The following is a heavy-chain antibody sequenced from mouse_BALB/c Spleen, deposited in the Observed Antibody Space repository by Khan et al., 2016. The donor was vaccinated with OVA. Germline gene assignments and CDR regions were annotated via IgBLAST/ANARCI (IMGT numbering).Heavy chain of an antibody. CDR3: ARLEDI. J-gene: IGHJ2*01. Sequence: QVQLKESGPGLVAPSQSLSITCTVSGFSLTSYGVHWVRQPPGKGLEWLGVICAGGSTNYNSALMSRLSISTDNSKSQVFLKMNRLQSDDTAMYYCARLEDIWGQGTTLTVSS. CDR1: GFSLTSYG. V-gene: IGHV2-9*02. D-gene: IGHD1-3*01. CDR2: ICAGGST.